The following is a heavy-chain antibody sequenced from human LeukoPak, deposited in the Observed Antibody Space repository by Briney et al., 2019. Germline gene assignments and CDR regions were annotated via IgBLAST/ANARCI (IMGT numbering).Heavy chain of an antibody. Sequence: MSSETLSLTCTVSGYSISSGYYWGWIRQPPGKGLEWIGSIYHSGSTYYNPSLKSRVTISVDTSKNQFSLKLSSVTAADTAVYYCARGPRYSYGTNKYYFDYWGQGTLVTVSS. CDR3: ARGPRYSYGTNKYYFDY. V-gene: IGHV4-38-2*02. D-gene: IGHD5-18*01. J-gene: IGHJ4*02. CDR1: GYSISSGYY. CDR2: IYHSGST.